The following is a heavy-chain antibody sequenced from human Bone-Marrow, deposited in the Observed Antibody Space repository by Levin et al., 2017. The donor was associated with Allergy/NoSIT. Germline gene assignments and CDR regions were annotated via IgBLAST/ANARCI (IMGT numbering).Heavy chain of an antibody. Sequence: PGGSLRLSCVVSGFTVSSDDMSWVRQAPGKGLEWISYISGDSRGATYYADSVKGRFTVSRDDSKNTLFLQMNSLRAEDTALYYCAKYGDRAMTWFYFDSWGQGSLVTVSP. V-gene: IGHV3-23*01. D-gene: IGHD5-18*01. CDR2: ISGDSRGAT. J-gene: IGHJ4*02. CDR1: GFTVSSDD. CDR3: AKYGDRAMTWFYFDS.